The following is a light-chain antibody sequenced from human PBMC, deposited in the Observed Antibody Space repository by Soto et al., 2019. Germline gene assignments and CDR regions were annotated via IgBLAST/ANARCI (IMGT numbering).Light chain of an antibody. V-gene: IGLV1-44*01. CDR2: SSN. CDR1: YSNIESNT. Sequence: QLVLSQPPSASGSPGQTATIFCSGSYSNIESNTVDWYRQLPGTAPKLLIYSSNQRPSGVPARFSGSKSGSSASLAISGLQFEDEAEYYCAAWDDSLNGVIFGGGTKLTVL. CDR3: AAWDDSLNGVI. J-gene: IGLJ2*01.